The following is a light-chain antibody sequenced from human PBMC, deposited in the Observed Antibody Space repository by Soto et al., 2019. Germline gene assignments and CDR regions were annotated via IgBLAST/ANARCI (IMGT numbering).Light chain of an antibody. Sequence: ETVLTQSPATLSLSPGERATLSCRASQRVSNYLAWFQQKPGQAPRLLIYDASNRATGIPARFSGSGSGTDVTVTISSLEAEDFAVYYCQQRSSWPLLTFGGGTKVAI. V-gene: IGKV3-11*01. CDR2: DAS. J-gene: IGKJ4*01. CDR3: QQRSSWPLLT. CDR1: QRVSNY.